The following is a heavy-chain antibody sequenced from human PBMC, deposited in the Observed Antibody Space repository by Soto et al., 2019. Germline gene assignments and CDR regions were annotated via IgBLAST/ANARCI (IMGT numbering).Heavy chain of an antibody. CDR2: MNPNSGNT. J-gene: IGHJ3*02. CDR1: GYTFTSYD. Sequence: ASVKVSCKASGYTFTSYDINWVRQAAGQGLEWMGWMNPNSGNTGYAQKFQGRVTMTRNTSISTAYMELSSLRSEDTAVYYCARLSSVGVVVVNDAFDIWGQGTMVTVSS. CDR3: ARLSSVGVVVVNDAFDI. V-gene: IGHV1-8*01. D-gene: IGHD3-22*01.